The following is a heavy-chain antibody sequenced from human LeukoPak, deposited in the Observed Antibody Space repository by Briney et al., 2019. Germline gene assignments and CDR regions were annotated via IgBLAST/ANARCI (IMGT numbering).Heavy chain of an antibody. CDR2: FGTRSTSI. CDR1: GFTFSGYS. CDR3: AKEGSSGWYAFDI. D-gene: IGHD6-19*01. V-gene: IGHV3-21*04. Sequence: GGSLRLSCTASGFTFSGYSMNWIRQAPGKGLEWVSSFGTRSTSIYHAGSVKGRFAISRDNAKNSLYLQMNSLRAEDTAVYYCAKEGSSGWYAFDIWGQGTMLTVSS. J-gene: IGHJ3*02.